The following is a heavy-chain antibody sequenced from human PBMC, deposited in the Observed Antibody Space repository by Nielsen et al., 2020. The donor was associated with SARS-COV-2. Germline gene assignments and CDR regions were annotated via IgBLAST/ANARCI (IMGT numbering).Heavy chain of an antibody. V-gene: IGHV4-30-2*01. CDR1: GGSISSGGYS. D-gene: IGHD3-16*01. J-gene: IGHJ3*02. CDR3: ARGGRITFGGADDAFDI. Sequence: SETLSLTCAVSGGSISSGGYSWSWIRQPPGKGLEWIGYIYHSGRTYYNPSLKSRVTISVDRSKNQFSLKLSSVTAADTAVYYCARGGRITFGGADDAFDIWGQGTMVNASS. CDR2: IYHSGRT.